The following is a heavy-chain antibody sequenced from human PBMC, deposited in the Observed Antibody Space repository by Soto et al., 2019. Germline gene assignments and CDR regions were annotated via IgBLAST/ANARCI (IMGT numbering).Heavy chain of an antibody. J-gene: IGHJ5*02. Sequence: GGSLRLSCSASGYTFSSYSMNWVRQAPGKGPEWVSSISSSSSYIYYADSVKGRFTISRDNAKNSLYLQMNSLRAEDTAVYYCARDRDCSSTSCSFPNWFDPWGQGTLVTVSS. D-gene: IGHD2-2*01. CDR1: GYTFSSYS. CDR3: ARDRDCSSTSCSFPNWFDP. CDR2: ISSSSSYI. V-gene: IGHV3-21*01.